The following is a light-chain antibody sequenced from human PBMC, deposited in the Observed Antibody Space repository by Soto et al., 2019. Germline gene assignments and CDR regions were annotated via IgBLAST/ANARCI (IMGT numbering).Light chain of an antibody. CDR1: SRDVGGYNY. J-gene: IGLJ2*01. CDR3: CSYAGSYTLV. V-gene: IGLV2-11*01. Sequence: QSVLTQPRSVSGSPGQSVTISCTGTSRDVGGYNYVSWYQQHPGKAPKLMIYDVSKRPSGVPDRFSGSKSGNTASLTISGLQAEDEADYYCCSYAGSYTLVFGGGTKLTVL. CDR2: DVS.